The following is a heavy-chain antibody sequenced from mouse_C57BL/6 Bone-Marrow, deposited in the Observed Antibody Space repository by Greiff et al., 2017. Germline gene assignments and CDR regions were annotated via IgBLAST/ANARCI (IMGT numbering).Heavy chain of an antibody. CDR1: GYAFSSSW. V-gene: IGHV1-82*01. CDR3: ARRGVFDY. J-gene: IGHJ2*01. CDR2: MYPGDGDT. Sequence: VQLQQSGPELVKPGASVKISCKASGYAFSSSWMNWVKQRPGKGLEWIGRMYPGDGDTNYNGKFKGKATLTADKSSSTAYMQLSSLTSEDSAVYFCARRGVFDYWGQGTTLTVSS.